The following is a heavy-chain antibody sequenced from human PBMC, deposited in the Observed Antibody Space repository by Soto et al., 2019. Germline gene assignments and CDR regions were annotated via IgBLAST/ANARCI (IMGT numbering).Heavy chain of an antibody. D-gene: IGHD3-3*01. CDR1: GFTFTSYA. J-gene: IGHJ1*01. CDR3: AKDLITSFGIPDFL. CDR2: ISGSGGST. Sequence: GGSLRLSCAASGFTFTSYAMSWVRQAPGKGLEWVSAISGSGGSTYYADSVKGRFTISRDNSKNTLYLQMNSLRAEDTAVYYCAKDLITSFGIPDFLWGQGTLVTVSS. V-gene: IGHV3-23*01.